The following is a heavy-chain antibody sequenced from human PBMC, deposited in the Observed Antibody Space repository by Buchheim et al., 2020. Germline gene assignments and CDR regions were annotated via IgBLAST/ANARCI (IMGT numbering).Heavy chain of an antibody. CDR3: STVDVNGNSVDYYGMDV. J-gene: IGHJ6*02. V-gene: IGHV3-15*01. D-gene: IGHD4-23*01. CDR1: GFTFSKAW. CDR2: IKSKSDGGTR. Sequence: EVQLVESGGGSVKPGGSLRLSCVASGFTFSKAWMTWVRQAPGKGLEWVGRIKSKSDGGTRDYAASLKARFIISRDDSKNTLFLQMNSLTTEDTAVYYCSTVDVNGNSVDYYGMDVWGQGTT.